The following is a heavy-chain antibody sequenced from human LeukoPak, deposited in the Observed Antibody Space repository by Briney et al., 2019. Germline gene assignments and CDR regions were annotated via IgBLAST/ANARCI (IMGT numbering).Heavy chain of an antibody. J-gene: IGHJ4*02. V-gene: IGHV4-59*01. D-gene: IGHD2-15*01. CDR1: GGSISSYY. CDR2: VFYTGRT. Sequence: SETLSLTCTVSGGSISSYYWTWIRQSPGKGPEYIGNVFYTGRTNYNPSLKSRVTVSLDTSKNQFSLRLNSVTAADTAVYYCARGWGYCSGGDCYFTYFDSWGQGSLVIVSS. CDR3: ARGWGYCSGGDCYFTYFDS.